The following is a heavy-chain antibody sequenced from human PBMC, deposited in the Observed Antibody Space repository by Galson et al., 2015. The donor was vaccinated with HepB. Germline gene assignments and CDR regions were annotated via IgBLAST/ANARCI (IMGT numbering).Heavy chain of an antibody. D-gene: IGHD3-22*01. CDR1: GDTFSKYA. CDR3: ATADYYDRSGYYYLGVFDI. V-gene: IGHV1-69*13. Sequence: SVKVSCKASGDTFSKYAITWVRQVPGQGLEWMGGVIPLLGTTNYPHKYQDRVTITADESTSTAYMELSSPRSEDTAVYYCATADYYDRSGYYYLGVFDIWGQGTMVIVSP. J-gene: IGHJ3*02. CDR2: VIPLLGTT.